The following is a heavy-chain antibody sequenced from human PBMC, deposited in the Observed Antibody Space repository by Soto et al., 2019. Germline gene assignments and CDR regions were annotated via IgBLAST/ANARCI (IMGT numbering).Heavy chain of an antibody. V-gene: IGHV2-5*01. J-gene: IGHJ5*02. CDR3: AHRGYGDYPRDNWFDP. CDR2: IYWNEDK. CDR1: GFSLNTGGAG. D-gene: IGHD4-17*01. Sequence: QITLRESGPTLVKPTQTLTLTCTFSGFSLNTGGAGVGWIRQSPGKALAWLAVIYWNEDKRSSPSLKSRLTITKDTSHNQVDLTMTNMDPVDTATYYCAHRGYGDYPRDNWFDPWGQGTLVTVSS.